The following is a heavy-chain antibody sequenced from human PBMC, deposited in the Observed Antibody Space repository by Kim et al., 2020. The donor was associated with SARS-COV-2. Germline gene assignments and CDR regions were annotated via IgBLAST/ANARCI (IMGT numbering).Heavy chain of an antibody. J-gene: IGHJ4*02. Sequence: GGSLRLSCAASGFIFSDHYMEWVRQAPGKGLEWVGRIKNKANSYTTEYAASVKGRFTISRDDSENSLYLQMNRLKTEDTAVYYCTRDVDSMIRGVRYWGQGTLVTVSS. CDR3: TRDVDSMIRGVRY. CDR1: GFIFSDHY. V-gene: IGHV3-72*01. D-gene: IGHD3-10*01. CDR2: IKNKANSYTT.